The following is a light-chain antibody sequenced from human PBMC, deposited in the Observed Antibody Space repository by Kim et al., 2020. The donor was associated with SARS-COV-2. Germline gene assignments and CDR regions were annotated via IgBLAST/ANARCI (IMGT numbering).Light chain of an antibody. CDR2: DVS. CDR1: SSDVGGYNY. CDR3: CSYAGSYTLYV. V-gene: IGLV2-11*01. Sequence: SVPISCTGTSSDVGGYNYVSWYQQHPGKAPKLMIYDVSKRPSGVPDRFSGSKSGNTASLTISGLQAEDEADYYCCSYAGSYTLYVFGTGTKVTVL. J-gene: IGLJ1*01.